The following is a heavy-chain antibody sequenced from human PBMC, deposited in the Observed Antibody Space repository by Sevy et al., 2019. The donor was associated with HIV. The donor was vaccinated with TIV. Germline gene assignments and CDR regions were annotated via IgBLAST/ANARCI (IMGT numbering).Heavy chain of an antibody. V-gene: IGHV3-23*01. CDR3: AREGCSKPHDY. D-gene: IGHD2-2*01. CDR1: GFTFSNYA. CDR2: FSFGCGEI. J-gene: IGHJ4*02. Sequence: GSLRLSCAASGFTFSNYAMSWVRQAPGKGLEWVSTFSFGCGEINYADSVKGRFTISRDNSKNTLYLQMNSLRAEDTALYYCAREGCSKPHDYWGQGTLVTVSS.